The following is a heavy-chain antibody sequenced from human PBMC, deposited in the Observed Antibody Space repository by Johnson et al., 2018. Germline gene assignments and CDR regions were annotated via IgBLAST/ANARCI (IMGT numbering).Heavy chain of an antibody. Sequence: VQLVESGGGLVKPGGSLRLSCAASGFTFSSYSMNWVRQAPGKGLEWVSSISSSSSYIYYADSVKGRFTISRDNAKNSLYLQMNRLRAEDTAVYYCARAFGLEKGFGVVHYYYYYMDVWGKGTTVTVSS. CDR2: ISSSSSYI. CDR1: GFTFSSYS. J-gene: IGHJ6*03. CDR3: ARAFGLEKGFGVVHYYYYYMDV. D-gene: IGHD3-3*01. V-gene: IGHV3-21*01.